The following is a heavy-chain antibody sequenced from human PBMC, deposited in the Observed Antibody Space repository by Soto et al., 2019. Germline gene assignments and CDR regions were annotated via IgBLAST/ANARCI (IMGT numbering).Heavy chain of an antibody. V-gene: IGHV3-30*18. CDR1: GLTFSRSG. D-gene: IGHD6-19*01. Sequence: QVQLVESGGGVVQPGRSLRLSCEASGLTFSRSGMHWIRQAPGKGLEWVAVISYDGGQKYYADSMKGRFTISRDNSKNTLYLQMNSLRVEDTAVYYCANQGGQWLLGEHWGQGTLVTVSS. J-gene: IGHJ4*02. CDR3: ANQGGQWLLGEH. CDR2: ISYDGGQK.